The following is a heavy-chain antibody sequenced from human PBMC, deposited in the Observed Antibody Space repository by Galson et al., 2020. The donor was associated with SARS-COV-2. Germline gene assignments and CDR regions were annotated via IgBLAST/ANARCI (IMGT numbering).Heavy chain of an antibody. CDR2: FDPEDGET. CDR3: ATVPVKYYYDSNKGWHYYMDV. CDR1: GYTLTELS. J-gene: IGHJ6*03. Sequence: ASVKVSCKVSGYTLTELSMHWVRQAPGNGLEWMGGFDPEDGETIHAQKFQGRVTMTEDTSTDTAYMELSSLRSEDTAVYYCATVPVKYYYDSNKGWHYYMDVWGKGTTVTVSS. V-gene: IGHV1-24*01. D-gene: IGHD3-22*01.